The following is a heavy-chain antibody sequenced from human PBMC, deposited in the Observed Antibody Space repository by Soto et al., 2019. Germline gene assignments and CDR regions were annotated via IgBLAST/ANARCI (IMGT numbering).Heavy chain of an antibody. J-gene: IGHJ4*02. CDR1: GGSISTYF. V-gene: IGHV4-4*07. CDR3: AXEYYDISGYYQGSHFDF. Sequence: PSETLSLTCAVSGGSISTYFWSWIRQPAGKGLEWIGHIYSSGSTNYNPSLKSRVTMSVDTSKNQFSLKLSSVTAADTAVYYCAXEYYDISGYYQGSHFDFWGQGTLVTVSS. CDR2: IYSSGST. D-gene: IGHD3-22*01.